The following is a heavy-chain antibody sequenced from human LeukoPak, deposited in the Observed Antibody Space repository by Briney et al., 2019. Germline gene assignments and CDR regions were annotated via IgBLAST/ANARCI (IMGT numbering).Heavy chain of an antibody. CDR3: ARDRYSSGWSTTSLQNWFDP. Sequence: PGGSLRLSCAASGFTFSSYAMHWVRQAPGKGLEWVAVISYDGSNKYYADSVKGRFTISRDNSKNTLYLQMNSLRAEDTAVYYCARDRYSSGWSTTSLQNWFDPWGQGTLVTVSS. D-gene: IGHD6-19*01. J-gene: IGHJ5*02. CDR2: ISYDGSNK. CDR1: GFTFSSYA. V-gene: IGHV3-30-3*01.